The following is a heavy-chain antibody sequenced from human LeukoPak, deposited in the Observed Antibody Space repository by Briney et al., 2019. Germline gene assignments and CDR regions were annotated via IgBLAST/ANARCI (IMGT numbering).Heavy chain of an antibody. J-gene: IGHJ4*02. V-gene: IGHV3-9*01. D-gene: IGHD3-22*01. CDR1: GFTFDDYA. CDR2: ISWNSGSI. CDR3: AKVKYYYDSSGALDY. Sequence: PGGSLRLSCAASGFTFDDYAMHWVRQAPGKGLEWVSGISWNSGSIGYADSVKGRFTISRDNAKNSPYLQMNSLRAEDTALYYCAKVKYYYDSSGALDYWGQGTLVTVSS.